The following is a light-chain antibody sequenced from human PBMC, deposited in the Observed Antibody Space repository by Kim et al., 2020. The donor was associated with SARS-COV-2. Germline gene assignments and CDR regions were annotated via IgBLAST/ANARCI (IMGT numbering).Light chain of an antibody. CDR3: QQYGTSPLIT. CDR2: GAY. V-gene: IGKV3-20*01. CDR1: QSVRSSY. J-gene: IGKJ5*01. Sequence: EIVLTQSPDTLSLSPGERATLSCRASQSVRSSYLAWYQQKPGQAPRLLMYGAYNRATGIPDRFSGSGSGTDFTLTISRLEPEDFAVYYCQQYGTSPLITFGQGTRLEIK.